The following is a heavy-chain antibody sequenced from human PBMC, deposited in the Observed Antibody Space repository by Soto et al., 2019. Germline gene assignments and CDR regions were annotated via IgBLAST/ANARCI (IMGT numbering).Heavy chain of an antibody. CDR1: GDSIGNSH. Sequence: LSLTCTVSGDSIGNSHWSWIRQPPGKGLEWIGLTFSRGSATYNPSLKVRFPLWVDTSKTQFPLKLTFLPAADTAFFFCAGPPPRPLAALETPFVFGGKETVVTV. CDR2: TFSRGSA. CDR3: AGPPPRPLAALETPFVF. J-gene: IGHJ4*02. V-gene: IGHV4-4*09. D-gene: IGHD1-1*01.